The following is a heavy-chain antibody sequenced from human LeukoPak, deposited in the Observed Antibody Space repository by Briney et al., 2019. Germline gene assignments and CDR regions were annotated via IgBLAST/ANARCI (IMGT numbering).Heavy chain of an antibody. CDR3: ARGAETTVVTPSAPAPNEPHFDY. CDR1: GGSITSAGYS. D-gene: IGHD4-23*01. J-gene: IGHJ4*02. CDR2: IYSSGST. Sequence: PSETLSLTCTVSGGSITSAGYSWGWIRQPAGKGLEWIGRIYSSGSTNSNPSLKSRVTISVDTSKNQFSLKLSSVTAADTAVYYCARGAETTVVTPSAPAPNEPHFDYWGQGTLVTVSS. V-gene: IGHV4-61*02.